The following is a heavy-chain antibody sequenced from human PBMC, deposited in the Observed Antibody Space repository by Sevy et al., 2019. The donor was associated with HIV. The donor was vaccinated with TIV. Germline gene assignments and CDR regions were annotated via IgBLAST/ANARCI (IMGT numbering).Heavy chain of an antibody. Sequence: GGSLRLSCAASGFDFSTYWMHWVRQAPGKGLVWVSRIMGDGSRRSHADSVKGRFTISRDNAKNTLCLQMNSLRAEDTALYFCARDPFGGYYFDHWGPGTLVTVSS. CDR2: IMGDGSRR. V-gene: IGHV3-74*01. CDR3: ARDPFGGYYFDH. CDR1: GFDFSTYW. J-gene: IGHJ4*02. D-gene: IGHD3-16*01.